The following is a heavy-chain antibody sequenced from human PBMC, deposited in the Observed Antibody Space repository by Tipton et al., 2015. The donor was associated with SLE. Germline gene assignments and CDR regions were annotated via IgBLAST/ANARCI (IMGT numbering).Heavy chain of an antibody. D-gene: IGHD4/OR15-4a*01. CDR2: INHSGST. Sequence: TLSLTCAFYGGSFSVYYWTWIRQPPGRGLEWIGEINHSGSTNYNPSLKSRFTISANTSKNQFSLKLRTVTAADAAVYYCARRCAKGLGYWGQGTLVTVSS. CDR3: ARRCAKGLGY. CDR1: GGSFSVYY. J-gene: IGHJ4*02. V-gene: IGHV4-34*01.